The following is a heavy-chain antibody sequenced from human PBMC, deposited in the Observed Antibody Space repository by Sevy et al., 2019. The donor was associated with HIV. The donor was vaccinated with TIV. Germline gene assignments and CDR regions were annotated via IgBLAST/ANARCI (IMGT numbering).Heavy chain of an antibody. CDR2: IKQDGNEK. CDR1: GFTFNKYW. CDR3: ARGISTGWYPNWFDP. Sequence: GGPLRLSCTASGFTFNKYWMSWLRQAPGKGLEWVANIKQDGNEKYYVDSVKGRFTISRDNAKNSLYLEMNSLRAEDTAVYYCARGISTGWYPNWFDPWGQGTLVTVSS. D-gene: IGHD6-19*01. J-gene: IGHJ5*02. V-gene: IGHV3-7*01.